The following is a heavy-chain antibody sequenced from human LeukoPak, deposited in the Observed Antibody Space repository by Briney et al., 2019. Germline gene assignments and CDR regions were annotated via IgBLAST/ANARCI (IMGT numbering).Heavy chain of an antibody. CDR1: GFTFSHYG. CDR2: IGFGGTNK. D-gene: IGHD2-2*01. CDR3: AKGSIPAAVTYYMDV. Sequence: PGGSLRPSCAASGFTFSHYGMHWVRQAPGRGLEWLAFIGFGGTNKYYADSVQGRFSISRDNSKNTLFVQMNSLRIEDTAVYFCAKGSIPAAVTYYMDVWGEGTTVTVSS. V-gene: IGHV3-30*02. J-gene: IGHJ6*03.